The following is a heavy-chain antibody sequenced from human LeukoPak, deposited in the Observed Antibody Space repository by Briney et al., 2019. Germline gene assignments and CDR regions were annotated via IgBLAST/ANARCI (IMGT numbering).Heavy chain of an antibody. J-gene: IGHJ4*02. CDR2: IYYSGST. D-gene: IGHD3-10*01. V-gene: IGHV4-39*07. CDR3: SKGDYYGSGSSAPFDY. Sequence: SETLSLTCIVSRGSISTSHYWGWIRQSPGKGLEWIGSIYYSGSTSYNSSLKSRVTISVDTSKNQFSLKLSSVTAADTAVYYCSKGDYYGSGSSAPFDYWGQGTLVTVSS. CDR1: RGSISTSHY.